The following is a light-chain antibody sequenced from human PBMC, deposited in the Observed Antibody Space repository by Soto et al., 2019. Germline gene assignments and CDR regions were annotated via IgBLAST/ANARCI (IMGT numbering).Light chain of an antibody. CDR1: QSISSW. J-gene: IGKJ1*01. CDR2: KAS. V-gene: IGKV1-5*03. Sequence: DIQMTQSPSTLSASVGDRVTITCRASQSISSWLAWYQLKPGKAPNLLIYKASSLESGVPSRFSGSGSGTEFTLNISRLQPDDFATYYCQQYKAFWTFGQGTKVDIX. CDR3: QQYKAFWT.